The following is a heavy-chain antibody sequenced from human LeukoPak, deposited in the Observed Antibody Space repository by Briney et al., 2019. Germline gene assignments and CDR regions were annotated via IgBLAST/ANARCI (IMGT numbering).Heavy chain of an antibody. Sequence: GGSLRLSCAASGFTVSSNYMSWVRQAPGKGLEWLSVIYSGGSTYYADSVKGRFTISRDNSKNTLYLQMNSLRAEDTAVYYCARAPYGDYGLYYFDYWGQGTLVTVSS. CDR3: ARAPYGDYGLYYFDY. J-gene: IGHJ4*02. CDR2: IYSGGST. D-gene: IGHD4-17*01. V-gene: IGHV3-66*02. CDR1: GFTVSSNY.